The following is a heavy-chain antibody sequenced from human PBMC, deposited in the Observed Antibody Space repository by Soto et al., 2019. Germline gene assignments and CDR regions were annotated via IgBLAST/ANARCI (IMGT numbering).Heavy chain of an antibody. Sequence: EVQLLESGGGLVQPGGSLRLSCAASGFTFSSYAMTWVRQAPGKGLEWFSTISGSGGTTYYADSVRGRFTISRDNSKNTLYLQMNTLRAEHTALYSCTRYCPTASCYIRYGMDVWGQGTTVTVSS. CDR3: TRYCPTASCYIRYGMDV. J-gene: IGHJ6*02. D-gene: IGHD2-2*02. V-gene: IGHV3-23*01. CDR1: GFTFSSYA. CDR2: ISGSGGTT.